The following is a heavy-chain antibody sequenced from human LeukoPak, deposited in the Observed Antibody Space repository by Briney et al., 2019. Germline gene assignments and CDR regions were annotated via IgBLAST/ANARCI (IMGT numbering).Heavy chain of an antibody. V-gene: IGHV1-18*01. Sequence: GASVKVSCKASGYTFTSYGISWVRQAPGQGLEWMGWISAYNGNTNYAQKLQGRVTMTTDTSTSTAYMELRSLRSDDTAVYYCARIIYGSGQDDAFDIWGQGTMVTVSS. CDR1: GYTFTSYG. D-gene: IGHD3-10*01. CDR2: ISAYNGNT. J-gene: IGHJ3*02. CDR3: ARIIYGSGQDDAFDI.